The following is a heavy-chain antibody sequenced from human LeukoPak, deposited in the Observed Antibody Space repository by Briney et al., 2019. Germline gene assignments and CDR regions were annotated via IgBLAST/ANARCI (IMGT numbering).Heavy chain of an antibody. J-gene: IGHJ4*02. CDR2: MYHTGTI. V-gene: IGHV4-38-2*01. D-gene: IGHD1-26*01. CDR1: GYSLGSGFY. CDR3: ATGRYSGSVDY. Sequence: SETLSLTCAVSGYSLGSGFYCGWVRQPPGKGLEWIGNMYHTGTIYYNPSLRSRLTISEDTSKSLFSLTVDSVTAADTAVYYCATGRYSGSVDYWGQGILVTVSS.